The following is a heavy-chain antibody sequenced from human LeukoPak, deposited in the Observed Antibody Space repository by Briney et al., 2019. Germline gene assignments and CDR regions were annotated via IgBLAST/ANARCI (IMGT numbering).Heavy chain of an antibody. CDR1: GGTFSSYA. J-gene: IGHJ3*02. CDR2: IIPIFGTA. Sequence: VASVKVSCKASGGTFSSYAISWVRQAPGQGLEWMGGIIPIFGTANYAQKFQGRVTITADESTSTAYMELSSLRSEDTAVYYCASPYCGGDCYYPNAFDIWGQGTMVTVSS. CDR3: ASPYCGGDCYYPNAFDI. V-gene: IGHV1-69*13. D-gene: IGHD2-21*02.